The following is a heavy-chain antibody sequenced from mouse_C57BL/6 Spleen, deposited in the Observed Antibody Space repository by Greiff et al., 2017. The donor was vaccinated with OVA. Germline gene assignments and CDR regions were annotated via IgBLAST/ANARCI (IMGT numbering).Heavy chain of an antibody. CDR3: ASLIYYDYDGYFDV. V-gene: IGHV3-6*01. D-gene: IGHD2-4*01. CDR2: ISYDGSN. Sequence: VQLQQSGPGLVKPSQSLSLTCSVTGYSITSGYYWNWIRQFPGNKLEWMGYISYDGSNNYNPSLKNRISITRDTSKNQFFLKLNSVTTEDTATYYCASLIYYDYDGYFDVWGTGTTVTVSS. CDR1: GYSITSGYY. J-gene: IGHJ1*03.